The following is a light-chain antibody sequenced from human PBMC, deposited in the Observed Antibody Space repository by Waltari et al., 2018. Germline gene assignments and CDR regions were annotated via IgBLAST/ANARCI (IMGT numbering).Light chain of an antibody. CDR1: SSDVGSYNY. CDR2: DVY. J-gene: IGLJ2*01. CDR3: CSYAGSYTLI. Sequence: QSALTQPRPVSGSPGQSVTISCTGTSSDVGSYNYVTWYQHHPGKAPKLMLYDVYKRPSGVPDRFSGSKSGNTASLTISGLQVEDEADYYCCSYAGSYTLIFGGGTKLTVL. V-gene: IGLV2-11*01.